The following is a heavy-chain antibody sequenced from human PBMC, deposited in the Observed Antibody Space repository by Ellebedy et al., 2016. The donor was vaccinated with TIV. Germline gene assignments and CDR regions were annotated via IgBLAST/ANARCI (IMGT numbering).Heavy chain of an antibody. D-gene: IGHD3-22*01. CDR3: AKGRGGGSDSSAPRYYFDY. CDR2: ISYDGSNK. Sequence: PGGSLRLSCAASGFTFSSYGMHWVRQAPGKGLEWVAVISYDGSNKYYADSVKGRFIISRENSKETPYLQMNSLRAEDTAVYYCAKGRGGGSDSSAPRYYFDYWGLGTLVTVSS. CDR1: GFTFSSYG. J-gene: IGHJ4*02. V-gene: IGHV3-30*18.